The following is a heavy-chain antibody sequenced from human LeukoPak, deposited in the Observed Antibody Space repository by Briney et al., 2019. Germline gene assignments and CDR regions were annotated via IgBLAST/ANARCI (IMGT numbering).Heavy chain of an antibody. D-gene: IGHD5-18*01. Sequence: GGSLRLSCAASGFCFSGYWMSWVRQAPGKGLEWVANIKKDDGSEKYYADSVTGRFTISRDNAKNSLYLQMNSLRVEDTAVYYCVRDFIYSTGWGQGTLVTVSS. J-gene: IGHJ4*02. CDR3: VRDFIYSTG. V-gene: IGHV3-7*03. CDR1: GFCFSGYW. CDR2: IKKDDGSEK.